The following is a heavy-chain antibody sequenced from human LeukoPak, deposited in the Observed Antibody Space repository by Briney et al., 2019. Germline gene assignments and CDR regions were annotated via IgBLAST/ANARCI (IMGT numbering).Heavy chain of an antibody. V-gene: IGHV1-8*03. J-gene: IGHJ4*02. CDR1: GYTFTSYD. CDR3: ARGCSSTSCYVL. D-gene: IGHD2-2*01. CDR2: MNPNSGNT. Sequence: ASVKVSCKASGYTFTSYDINWVRQATGQGLEWMGWMNPNSGNTGYAQKFQGRVTITRNTSISTAYMELSRLRSDDTAVYYCARGCSSTSCYVLWGQGTLVTVSS.